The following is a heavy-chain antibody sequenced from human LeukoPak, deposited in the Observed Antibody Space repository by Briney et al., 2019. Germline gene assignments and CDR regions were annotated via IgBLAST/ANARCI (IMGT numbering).Heavy chain of an antibody. CDR2: VYYSGST. D-gene: IGHD3-22*01. V-gene: IGHV4-59*01. J-gene: IGHJ3*02. Sequence: SETLSLTCTVSGGSISSYYWSWVRQPPRKGLEWIGYVYYSGSTNYNPSLESRVTISVDTSENQFSLKLSSVTAADTAVYYCARERGYYDSSGHTTGTFDIWGQGTMVTVSS. CDR3: ARERGYYDSSGHTTGTFDI. CDR1: GGSISSYY.